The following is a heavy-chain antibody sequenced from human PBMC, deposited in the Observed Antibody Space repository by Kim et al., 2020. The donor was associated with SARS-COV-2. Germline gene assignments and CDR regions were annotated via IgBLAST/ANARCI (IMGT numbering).Heavy chain of an antibody. CDR3: ARDRLIAAAGTRVIPYYFDY. D-gene: IGHD6-13*01. Sequence: RFTISRDNSKNTLYLQMNSLRAEDTAVYYCARDRLIAAAGTRVIPYYFDYWGQGTLVTVSS. J-gene: IGHJ4*02. V-gene: IGHV3-30*01.